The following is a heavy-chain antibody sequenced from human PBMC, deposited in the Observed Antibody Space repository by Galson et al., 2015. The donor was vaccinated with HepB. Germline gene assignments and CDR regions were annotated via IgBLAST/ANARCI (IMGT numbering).Heavy chain of an antibody. CDR1: GYTFTSYG. V-gene: IGHV1-18*04. D-gene: IGHD1-26*01. CDR2: ISAYNGNT. CDR3: ARFGKVGTTILRAFDI. J-gene: IGHJ3*02. Sequence: SVKVSCKASGYTFTSYGISWVRQAPGQGLEWMGWISAYNGNTNYAQKLQGRVTMTTDTSTSTAYMELRSLRSDDTAVYYCARFGKVGTTILRAFDIWGQGTMVTVSS.